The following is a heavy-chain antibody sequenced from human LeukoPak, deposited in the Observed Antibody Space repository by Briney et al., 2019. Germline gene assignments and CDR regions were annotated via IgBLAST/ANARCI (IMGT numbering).Heavy chain of an antibody. CDR2: ISSSSSYI. D-gene: IGHD2-21*01. J-gene: IGHJ4*02. CDR1: GFTFSSYS. V-gene: IGHV3-21*01. Sequence: GGSLRLSCAASGFTFSSYSMNWVRQAPGKGLEWVSSISSSSSYIYYADSVKGRFTISRDDAKDSLFLQVNSLRVDDTAVYYCTRDYSNARDYWGQGTRVTVSS. CDR3: TRDYSNARDY.